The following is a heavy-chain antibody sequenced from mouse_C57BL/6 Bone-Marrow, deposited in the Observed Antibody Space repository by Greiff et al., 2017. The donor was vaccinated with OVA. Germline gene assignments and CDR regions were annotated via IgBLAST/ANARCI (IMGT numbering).Heavy chain of an antibody. CDR2: ISDGGSYT. V-gene: IGHV5-4*01. Sequence: EVKVVESGGGLVKPGGSLKLSCAASGFTFSSYAMSWVRQTPEKRLEWVATISDGGSYTYYPDNVKGRFTISRDKAKNNLYLQMSHLTSEDTAVYYCAREGAQSSFAYWGQGTLVTVSA. CDR1: GFTFSSYA. D-gene: IGHD3-2*02. CDR3: AREGAQSSFAY. J-gene: IGHJ3*01.